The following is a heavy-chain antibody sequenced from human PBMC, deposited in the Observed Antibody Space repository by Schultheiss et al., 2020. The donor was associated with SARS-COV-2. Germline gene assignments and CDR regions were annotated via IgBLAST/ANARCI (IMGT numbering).Heavy chain of an antibody. Sequence: GGSLRLSCTASGFTFGDYAMSWVRQAPGKGLEWVGFIRSKAYGGTTEYAASVKGRFTISRDDSKSIAYLQMNSLKTEDTAVYYCTRGYGYNPKGFDYWGQGTLVTVSS. CDR1: GFTFGDYA. CDR3: TRGYGYNPKGFDY. CDR2: IRSKAYGGTT. D-gene: IGHD5-24*01. J-gene: IGHJ4*02. V-gene: IGHV3-49*04.